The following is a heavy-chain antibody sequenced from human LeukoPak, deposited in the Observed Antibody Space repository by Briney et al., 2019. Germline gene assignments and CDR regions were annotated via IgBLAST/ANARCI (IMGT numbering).Heavy chain of an antibody. CDR2: ISGSGGST. J-gene: IGHJ4*02. CDR1: GFTFSSYA. Sequence: GGSLRLSCAASGFTFSSYAMSWVRQAPGKGLEWVSAISGSGGSTYYADSVKGRFTISRDNSKNTLYLQRDSLRAEDTAVYCCAKHAGYSYGYYFDSWGQGTLVTVSS. D-gene: IGHD5-18*01. V-gene: IGHV3-23*01. CDR3: AKHAGYSYGYYFDS.